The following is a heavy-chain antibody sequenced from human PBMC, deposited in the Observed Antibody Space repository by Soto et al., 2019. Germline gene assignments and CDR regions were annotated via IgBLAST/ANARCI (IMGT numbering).Heavy chain of an antibody. J-gene: IGHJ4*02. Sequence: EVQLVESGGGLVQPGGSLRLSCAASDFSVSTNYMSWVRQAPGKGLEWVSLIYSDGSTYYADSVKGRFTISRHNSKNIMYLQMHSLRAEDTALYYCARAALGYCSSSSCYYAYWGQGTLVTVSS. CDR3: ARAALGYCSSSSCYYAY. CDR1: DFSVSTNY. CDR2: IYSDGST. D-gene: IGHD2-2*01. V-gene: IGHV3-53*04.